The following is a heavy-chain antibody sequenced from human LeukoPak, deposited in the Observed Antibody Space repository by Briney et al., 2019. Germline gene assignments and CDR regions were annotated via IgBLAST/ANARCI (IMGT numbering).Heavy chain of an antibody. CDR1: GGSISSYY. Sequence: SETLSLNCTVSGGSISSYYWSWIRQPPGKGLEWIGYIYYSGSTNYNPSLKSRVTISVDTSKNQFSLKLSSVTAADTAVYYCARGNGGGYYYGMDVWGQGTTVTVSS. CDR3: ARGNGGGYYYGMDV. D-gene: IGHD2-15*01. J-gene: IGHJ6*02. V-gene: IGHV4-59*01. CDR2: IYYSGST.